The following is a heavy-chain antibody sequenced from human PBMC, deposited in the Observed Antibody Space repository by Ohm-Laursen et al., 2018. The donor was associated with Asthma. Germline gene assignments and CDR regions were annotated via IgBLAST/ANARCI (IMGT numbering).Heavy chain of an antibody. V-gene: IGHV4-31*03. CDR2: IYYSGST. D-gene: IGHD2-2*01. Sequence: TLSLTCSVSGDSISSGGYYWSWIRQHPGKGLEWIGYIYYSGSTYYNPSLKSRVTISVDTSKDQFSLKLSSVTAADTAVYYCARDLGSSSTYAFDIWGQGTMVTVSS. CDR3: ARDLGSSSTYAFDI. CDR1: GDSISSGGYY. J-gene: IGHJ3*02.